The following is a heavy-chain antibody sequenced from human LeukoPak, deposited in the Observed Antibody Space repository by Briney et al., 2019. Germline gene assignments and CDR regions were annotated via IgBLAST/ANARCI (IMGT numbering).Heavy chain of an antibody. CDR3: ARGDYCSGGSCYLYPIDY. J-gene: IGHJ4*02. CDR1: GYTFTSYD. D-gene: IGHD2-15*01. V-gene: IGHV1-8*01. Sequence: GASVKVSCKASGYTFTSYDINWVRQATGQGLEWMGWMNPNSGNTGYAQKFQGRVTMTRNTSISTAYMELSSLRSEDTAVYYCARGDYCSGGSCYLYPIDYWGQGTLVTVSS. CDR2: MNPNSGNT.